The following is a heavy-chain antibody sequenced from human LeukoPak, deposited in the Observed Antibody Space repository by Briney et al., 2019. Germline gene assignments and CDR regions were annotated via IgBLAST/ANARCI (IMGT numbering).Heavy chain of an antibody. J-gene: IGHJ4*02. D-gene: IGHD3-10*01. CDR1: GFSLRTRGVG. CDR3: ARLTEITMVRGVIRALFDY. CDR2: IYWDDDK. Sequence: SGPTLVKPTQTLTLTCTFSGFSLRTRGVGVGWIRQPPGKALEWLALIYWDDDKRYSPSLKSRLTITKDTSKNQVVLTITNMGPVDTATYYCARLTEITMVRGVIRALFDYWGQGTLVTVSS. V-gene: IGHV2-5*02.